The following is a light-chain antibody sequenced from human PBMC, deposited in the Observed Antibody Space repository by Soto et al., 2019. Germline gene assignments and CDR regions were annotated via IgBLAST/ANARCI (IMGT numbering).Light chain of an antibody. CDR1: SSDVGRFNY. Sequence: QSALTQPASVSASPGQSITLSCTGTSSDVGRFNYVSWYQQYPGTAPKLIIYDVVKRPSGISNRFSGSKSGNTASLTISGLQAEDEADYYCTSYATVSTLYVFGTGTKVTVL. V-gene: IGLV2-14*03. J-gene: IGLJ1*01. CDR2: DVV. CDR3: TSYATVSTLYV.